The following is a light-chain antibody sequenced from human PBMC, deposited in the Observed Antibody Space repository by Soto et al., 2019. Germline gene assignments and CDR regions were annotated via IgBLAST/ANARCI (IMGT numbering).Light chain of an antibody. Sequence: QSVLTQPASVSESPGQSITISCTGTSSDVGAYNYISWYQQHPGKAPKLMIYEVSNRPSGVSTRFSGSKSGNTASLTITGLQAEDEGDYYCSTYINSITFVIFGGGTQLTVL. CDR3: STYINSITFVI. CDR2: EVS. V-gene: IGLV2-14*01. CDR1: SSDVGAYNY. J-gene: IGLJ2*01.